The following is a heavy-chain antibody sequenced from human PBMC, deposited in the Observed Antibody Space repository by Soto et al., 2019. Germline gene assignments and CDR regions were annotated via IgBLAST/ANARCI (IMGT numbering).Heavy chain of an antibody. CDR3: ARDPPAHT. J-gene: IGHJ4*02. CDR2: VSASSYT. Sequence: VGSLRLSCAASGVTCSTYAMAWVRQAPGKGLEWVSGVSASSYTNYADSVKGRFTISRDNAKNSLYLQMNSLRAEDTAVYYCARDPPAHTRGQGTLVTVSS. CDR1: GVTCSTYA. V-gene: IGHV3-21*04.